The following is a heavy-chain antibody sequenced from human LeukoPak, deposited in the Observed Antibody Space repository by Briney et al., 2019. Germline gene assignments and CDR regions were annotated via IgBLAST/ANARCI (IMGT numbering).Heavy chain of an antibody. Sequence: PGGSLRPSCATSGFTFSIYEMNWVRQAPGKGLKWVSYISSSSGDTKYYADSVKGRFTISRDNAKNSLYLQMNSLRAEDTAFYYCARPMVRGVNRFDYWGQGTLVTVSS. CDR1: GFTFSIYE. D-gene: IGHD3-10*01. CDR2: ISSSSGDTK. V-gene: IGHV3-48*03. CDR3: ARPMVRGVNRFDY. J-gene: IGHJ5*01.